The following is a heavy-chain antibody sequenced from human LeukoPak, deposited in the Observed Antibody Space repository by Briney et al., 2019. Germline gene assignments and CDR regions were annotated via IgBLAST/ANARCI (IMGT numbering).Heavy chain of an antibody. D-gene: IGHD2-21*01. V-gene: IGHV3-33*01. Sequence: GGSLRLSCAASGFTFSSYGMHWVRQAPGKGLEWVAVIWYDGSNKYYADSVKGRFTISRDNSKNTLYLQMNSLRAEDTAVYYCASQVNYYGMDVWGQGTTVTVSS. CDR1: GFTFSSYG. CDR2: IWYDGSNK. CDR3: ASQVNYYGMDV. J-gene: IGHJ6*02.